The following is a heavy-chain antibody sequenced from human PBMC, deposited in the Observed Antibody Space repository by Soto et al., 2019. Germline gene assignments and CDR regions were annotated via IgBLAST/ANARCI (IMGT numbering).Heavy chain of an antibody. CDR3: ARIPRDGYNYVDYYYGMDV. D-gene: IGHD5-12*01. V-gene: IGHV6-1*01. Sequence: SPTLSLTCAISGDSVSSNSAAWNWIRQSPSRGLEWLGRTYYRSKWYNDYAVSVKSRITINPDTSKNQFSLQLNSVTPEDTAVYYCARIPRDGYNYVDYYYGMDVWGQGTTVTVSS. CDR2: TYYRSKWYN. CDR1: GDSVSSNSAA. J-gene: IGHJ6*02.